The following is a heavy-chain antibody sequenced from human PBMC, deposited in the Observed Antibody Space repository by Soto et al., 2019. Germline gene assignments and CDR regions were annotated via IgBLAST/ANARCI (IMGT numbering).Heavy chain of an antibody. D-gene: IGHD4-17*01. J-gene: IGHJ3*02. CDR2: IWDDGSNK. V-gene: IGHV3-33*01. Sequence: QVQLVESGGGVVQPGRSLRLSCAASGFTFSSYGMHWVRQAPGKGLEWVEVIWDDGSNKYYADSVKGRFTISRDNSKNTLYLQMNSLRAEDTAVYYCARDANGDYEGAFDIWGQGTMVTVSS. CDR1: GFTFSSYG. CDR3: ARDANGDYEGAFDI.